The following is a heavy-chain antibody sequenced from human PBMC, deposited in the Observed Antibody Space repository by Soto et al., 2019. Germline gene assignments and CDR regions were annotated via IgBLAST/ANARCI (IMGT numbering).Heavy chain of an antibody. J-gene: IGHJ6*02. D-gene: IGHD2-21*01. CDR2: ILPMLDIE. CDR1: GVTFGSYA. CDR3: ARDSGDNYYYYYGMEV. Sequence: SVKVSCKASGVTFGSYAISWVRQAPGQGLEWMGGILPMLDIEHTAQKLQGRVTMTTDTSTSTAYMELRSLRSDDTAVYYCARDSGDNYYYYYGMEVWGQGTTVTVS. V-gene: IGHV1-69*10.